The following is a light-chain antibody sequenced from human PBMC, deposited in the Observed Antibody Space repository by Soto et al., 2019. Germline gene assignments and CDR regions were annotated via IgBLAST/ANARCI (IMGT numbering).Light chain of an antibody. CDR3: QQYGSSG. CDR1: QSVSSSY. Sequence: EIVLTQSPGTLSLSPGERVTLSCRASQSVSSSYLAWYQQKPGQAPRLLIYGASSRATGIPDRFSGSGSGTDFTLTISRLEPEDFAVYYCQQYGSSGFGQGTRLEIK. V-gene: IGKV3-20*01. CDR2: GAS. J-gene: IGKJ5*01.